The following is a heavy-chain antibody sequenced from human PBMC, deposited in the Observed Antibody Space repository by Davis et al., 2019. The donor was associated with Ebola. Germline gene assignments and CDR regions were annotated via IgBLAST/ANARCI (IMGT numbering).Heavy chain of an antibody. Sequence: GESLKISCAASGFTFSNAWMNWVRQAPGKGLEWVGRIKSKTDGGTTDYAAPVKGRFTISRDDSKNTLYLQMNSLKTEDTAVYYCTTGFYYGSGRDFDYWGQGTLVTVSS. V-gene: IGHV3-15*07. CDR3: TTGFYYGSGRDFDY. J-gene: IGHJ4*02. D-gene: IGHD3-10*01. CDR1: GFTFSNAW. CDR2: IKSKTDGGTT.